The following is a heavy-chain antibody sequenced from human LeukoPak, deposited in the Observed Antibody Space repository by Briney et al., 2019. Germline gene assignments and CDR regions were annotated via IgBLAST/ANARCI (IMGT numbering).Heavy chain of an antibody. CDR3: ARGRGWVDY. CDR2: IGYVGGEK. V-gene: IGHV3-7*01. D-gene: IGHD3-16*01. CDR1: GFTFNNYW. Sequence: GGSLRLSCVASGFTFNNYWMSWVRQAPGKGLEWVANIGYVGGEKYYVDSVKGRFTISGDNTKNSLFLQMNSLRVDDMAVYYCARGRGWVDYWGQGTLVTVSS. J-gene: IGHJ4*02.